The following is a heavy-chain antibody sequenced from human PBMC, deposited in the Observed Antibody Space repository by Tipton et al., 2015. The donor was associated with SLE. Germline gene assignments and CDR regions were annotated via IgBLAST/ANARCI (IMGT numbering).Heavy chain of an antibody. D-gene: IGHD4-17*01. CDR1: GESIGSDS. CDR2: IYSSGDR. V-gene: IGHV4-4*07. CDR3: ARGSDGEYVRYFDV. Sequence: TLSLTCTVSGESIGSDSWSWIRQSAGRGLEWIGRIYSSGDRDYNPSLRSRVTMSIDASQNRVSLRLKSVSAADTAVYYCARGSDGEYVRYFDVWGPGTLVTVSS. J-gene: IGHJ2*01.